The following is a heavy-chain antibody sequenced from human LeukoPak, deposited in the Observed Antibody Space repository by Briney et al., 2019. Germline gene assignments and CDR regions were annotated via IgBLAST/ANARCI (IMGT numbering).Heavy chain of an antibody. V-gene: IGHV4-4*07. D-gene: IGHD3-16*02. Sequence: PSETLYLTCTVSGGSISSYYWSWIRQPAGKGLEWIGRIYTSGSTNYNPSLKSRVTMSVDTSKNQFSLKLSSVTAADTAVYYCARGSVWGSYPNWFDPWGRGTLVTVSS. CDR3: ARGSVWGSYPNWFDP. CDR1: GGSISSYY. J-gene: IGHJ5*02. CDR2: IYTSGST.